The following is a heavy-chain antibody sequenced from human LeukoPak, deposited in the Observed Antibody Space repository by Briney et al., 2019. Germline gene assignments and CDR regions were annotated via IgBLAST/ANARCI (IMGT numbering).Heavy chain of an antibody. V-gene: IGHV3-11*06. J-gene: IGHJ5*02. D-gene: IGHD3-22*01. CDR1: GFTFSDYY. CDR3: ARVMIGTVNWFDP. Sequence: PGGSLRLSCAASGFTFSDYYMSWVRQAPGKGLEWVSYISSSTYSSYADSVKGRFTISRDNAKNSLYLQMNSLRAEDTAVYYCARVMIGTVNWFDPWGQGTLVTVSS. CDR2: ISSSTYS.